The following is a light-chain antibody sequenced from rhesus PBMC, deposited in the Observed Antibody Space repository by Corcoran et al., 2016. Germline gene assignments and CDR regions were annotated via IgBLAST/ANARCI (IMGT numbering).Light chain of an antibody. CDR2: EVS. CDR3: CSYRSGSTYI. Sequence: QAALTQPRSVSGSPGQSVTISCTGTSSDIGGYNYVSWYQLYPGTAPKLMISEVSKRPSGVSDRFSGSKSGNTASLTISGLQAEDEADYYCCSYRSGSTYIFGAGTRLTVL. J-gene: IGLJ1*01. CDR1: SSDIGGYNY. V-gene: IGLV2-32*01.